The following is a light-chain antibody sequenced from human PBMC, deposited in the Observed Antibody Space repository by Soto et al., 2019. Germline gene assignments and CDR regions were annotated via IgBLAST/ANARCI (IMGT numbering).Light chain of an antibody. V-gene: IGLV2-23*01. CDR2: EAS. CDR1: SSDVGSYNL. Sequence: QSAVTQPASVSGSPGQSITISCTGTSSDVGSYNLVSWYQQHPGKVPKIMIYEASKRPSGAPNRFSGSKSGNTASLTISGLQAEDEADYYCCSYAGSSTWVFGTGTKVTVL. CDR3: CSYAGSSTWV. J-gene: IGLJ1*01.